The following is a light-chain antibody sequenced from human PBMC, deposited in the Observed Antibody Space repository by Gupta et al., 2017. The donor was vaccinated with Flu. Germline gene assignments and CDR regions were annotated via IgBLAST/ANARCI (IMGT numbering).Light chain of an antibody. Sequence: QSVLPQPPAVSGAPGQRVTTSCTGSSSNIGAAYDVHWYQQFPGAAPNLLIFCNNNRPSGVPDRCSGSKSGTSASLVVSGLQAEDEGDYFCQSEDNSLSVVVFGGGTKLTVL. J-gene: IGLJ2*01. CDR3: QSEDNSLSVVV. V-gene: IGLV1-40*01. CDR2: CNN. CDR1: SSNIGAAYD.